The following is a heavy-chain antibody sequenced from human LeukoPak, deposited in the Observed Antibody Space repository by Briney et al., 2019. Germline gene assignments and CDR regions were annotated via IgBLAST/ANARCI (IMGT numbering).Heavy chain of an antibody. D-gene: IGHD6-13*01. V-gene: IGHV1-46*01. Sequence: ASVKVSCKASGYTFTSYYMHWVRQAPGQGLEWMGIINPSGGSTSYAQKFQGRVTMTRDTSTSTVYMELSSLRSEDTAVYYCARDGMRTGYSSSSGVRYFQHWGQGTLVIVSS. CDR1: GYTFTSYY. CDR2: INPSGGST. CDR3: ARDGMRTGYSSSSGVRYFQH. J-gene: IGHJ1*01.